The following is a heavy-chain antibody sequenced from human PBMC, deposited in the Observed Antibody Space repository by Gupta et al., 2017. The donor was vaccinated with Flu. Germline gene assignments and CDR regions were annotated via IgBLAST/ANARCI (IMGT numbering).Heavy chain of an antibody. J-gene: IGHJ4*02. CDR3: AKSALPYSGSYYFDY. D-gene: IGHD1-26*01. CDR1: GFSFSRYA. CDR2: ISATGGST. V-gene: IGHV3-23*01. Sequence: EVQLLESGGGLVQPGGSLRLSCAASGFSFSRYAMSWVRQAPGKGLEWVSGISATGGSTYYTDSVKGRFTISRDNSKNTLSLQMNSLRAEDTAVYYCAKSALPYSGSYYFDYWGQGTLVTVSS.